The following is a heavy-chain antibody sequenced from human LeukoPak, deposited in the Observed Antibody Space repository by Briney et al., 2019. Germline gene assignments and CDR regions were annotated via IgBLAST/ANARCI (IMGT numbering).Heavy chain of an antibody. CDR3: ARDFDTSGYTFDF. CDR2: ISGSSKVI. D-gene: IGHD3-22*01. CDR1: GFTFSTYS. Sequence: GGSLRLSCAASGFTFSTYSMNWVRQAPGKGLEWISYISGSSKVIYYADSVRGRFTISRDNAENLLYQQMNSRRDEDTAVYFCARDFDTSGYTFDFWGQGALVTVSS. J-gene: IGHJ4*02. V-gene: IGHV3-48*02.